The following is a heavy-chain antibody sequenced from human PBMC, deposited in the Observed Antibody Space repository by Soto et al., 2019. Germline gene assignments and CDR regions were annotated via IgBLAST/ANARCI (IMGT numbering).Heavy chain of an antibody. CDR2: VIPNLGVT. Sequence: QVQLVQSGAAVKKPGSSVKVSCKASGGTLSSYTFSWVRQAPGQGLEWMGRVIPNLGVTNYAKKFQARFTIVVDTSTSTAYMELNSLRYEDTAVYYCSRDKGYCSDTCCTDFDSWGQGTLVTVYS. CDR3: SRDKGYCSDTCCTDFDS. CDR1: GGTLSSYT. V-gene: IGHV1-69*08. J-gene: IGHJ4*02. D-gene: IGHD2-15*01.